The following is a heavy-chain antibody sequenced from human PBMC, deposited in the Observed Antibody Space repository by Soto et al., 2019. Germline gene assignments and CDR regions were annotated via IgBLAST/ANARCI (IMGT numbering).Heavy chain of an antibody. CDR2: ILPDETG. CDR1: GFTFSTYA. J-gene: IGHJ4*02. D-gene: IGHD5-12*01. CDR3: AKWTYLDF. Sequence: DVNLLQSGGGSAQPGGSLRLSCATSGFTFSTYAMTWVRQVPGRGLQWVSTILPDETGFYTVSVKGRFTISRDNYRGIVYLQMNDLWVEDAAIYYCAKWTYLDFWGQGTRVTVSS. V-gene: IGHV3-23*01.